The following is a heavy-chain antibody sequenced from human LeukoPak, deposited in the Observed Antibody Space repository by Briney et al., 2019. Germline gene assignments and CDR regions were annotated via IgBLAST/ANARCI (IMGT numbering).Heavy chain of an antibody. V-gene: IGHV3-30*03. CDR3: APPGEATVDY. CDR2: ISYDGSNK. CDR1: GFTFSSYG. Sequence: GGSLRLSCAASGFTFSSYGMHWVRQAPGKGLEWVAVISYDGSNKYYADSVKGRFTISRDNSKNTLYLQMNSPRAEDTAVYYCAPPGEATVDYWGQGTLVTVSS. D-gene: IGHD4-17*01. J-gene: IGHJ4*02.